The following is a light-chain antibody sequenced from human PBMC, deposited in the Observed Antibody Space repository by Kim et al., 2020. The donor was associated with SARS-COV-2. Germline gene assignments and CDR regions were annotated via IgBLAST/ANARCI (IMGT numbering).Light chain of an antibody. CDR1: SSSIGRNT. V-gene: IGLV1-44*01. Sequence: GERATISCSGSSSSIGRNTGSWYQRLPGTAPKLLMYSNNQRPSGVPDGFSGSRAGTSASLAISGLQSEEEADYYCAAWDDSLNGYVFGTGTKVTVL. CDR3: AAWDDSLNGYV. J-gene: IGLJ1*01. CDR2: SNN.